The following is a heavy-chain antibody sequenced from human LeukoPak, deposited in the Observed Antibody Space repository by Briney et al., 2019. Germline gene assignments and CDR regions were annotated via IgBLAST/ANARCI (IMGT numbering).Heavy chain of an antibody. D-gene: IGHD3-22*01. CDR2: ISWNSGSI. Sequence: GRSLRLSCAASGFTFDDYAMHWVRQAPGKGLEWVSGISWNSGSIGYADSVKGRFTISRDNAKNSLYLQMNSLRAEDTALYYCAKDLGWRDSSAYYCFDYWGQGTLVTVSS. V-gene: IGHV3-9*01. J-gene: IGHJ4*02. CDR3: AKDLGWRDSSAYYCFDY. CDR1: GFTFDDYA.